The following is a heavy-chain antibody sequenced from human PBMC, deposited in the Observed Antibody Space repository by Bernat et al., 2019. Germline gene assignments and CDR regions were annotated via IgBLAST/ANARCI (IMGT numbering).Heavy chain of an antibody. Sequence: VQLVEYGGGVVQPGTSLTLSCAASGFTFSRSGMHWVRQAPGKGLEWVVIIWNDGSRRYYADSVKARFSISRDDSKSTLYLQLNSLRAEDTAVYYCARDFRTGPADSWGQGTLVTVSS. J-gene: IGHJ4*02. V-gene: IGHV3-33*01. CDR3: ARDFRTGPADS. CDR1: GFTFSRSG. CDR2: IWNDGSRR.